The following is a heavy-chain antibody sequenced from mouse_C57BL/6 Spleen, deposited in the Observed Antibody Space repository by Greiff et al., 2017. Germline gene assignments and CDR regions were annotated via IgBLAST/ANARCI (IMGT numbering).Heavy chain of an antibody. Sequence: VQLQQPGAELVMPGASVKLSCKASGYTFTSYWMHWVKQRPGHGLEWIGEIDPSDSYTNYNQKFKGKSTLTVDKSSSTAYMQLSSLSSEDAAVYCGASLFTTTGDYWGQGTTLTVAS. CDR1: GYTFTSYW. J-gene: IGHJ2*01. CDR3: ASLFTTTGDY. V-gene: IGHV1-69*01. D-gene: IGHD2-13*01. CDR2: IDPSDSYT.